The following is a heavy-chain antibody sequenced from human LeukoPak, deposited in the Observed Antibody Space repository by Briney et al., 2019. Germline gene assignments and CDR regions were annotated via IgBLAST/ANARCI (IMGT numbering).Heavy chain of an antibody. D-gene: IGHD3-10*01. V-gene: IGHV4-39*07. J-gene: IGHJ4*02. CDR2: INHSGST. CDR3: ARGLRGSGYLGF. CDR1: GGSISSSSYY. Sequence: SETLSLTCTVSGGSISSSSYYWGWIRQPPGKGLEWIGEINHSGSTNYNPSLKSRVTISVDTSKNQFSLKLSSVTAADTAVYYCARGLRGSGYLGFWGQGTLVTVSS.